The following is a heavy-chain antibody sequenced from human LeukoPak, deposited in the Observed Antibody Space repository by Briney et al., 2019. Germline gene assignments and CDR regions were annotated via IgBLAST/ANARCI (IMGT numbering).Heavy chain of an antibody. CDR1: GYRFTSYW. V-gene: IGHV5-51*01. D-gene: IGHD3-10*01. CDR3: ARRDTSGSLFWFDP. Sequence: GESLKISCKGSGYRFTSYWIAWVRKMPGKGLEWMAMMYPGDSDTRYSPSFQGQVTISVDKSISTAYLQWNSLKASDTGMYYCARRDTSGSLFWFDPWGQGTLVTVSS. CDR2: MYPGDSDT. J-gene: IGHJ5*02.